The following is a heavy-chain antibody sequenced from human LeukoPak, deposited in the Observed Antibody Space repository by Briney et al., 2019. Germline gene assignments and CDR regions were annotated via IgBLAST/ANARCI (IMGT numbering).Heavy chain of an antibody. CDR1: GFTVSTNY. J-gene: IGHJ4*02. CDR2: IYSGGST. V-gene: IGHV3-53*05. D-gene: IGHD1-26*01. CDR3: ARGLSGSYHLGY. Sequence: GSLLLSCAASGFTVSTNYMTWVRRAPGKGLEWVSVIYSGGSTYYADSVKGRFTISRDNSKNTLYLQMNSLTDEDTAVYYCARGLSGSYHLGYWGQGTLVTVSS.